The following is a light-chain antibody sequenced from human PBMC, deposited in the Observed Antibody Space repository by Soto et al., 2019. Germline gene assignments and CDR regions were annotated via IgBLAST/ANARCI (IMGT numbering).Light chain of an antibody. CDR3: KQYGSSPWT. J-gene: IGKJ1*01. Sequence: EIVLTQSPSTLSLSPGERATLSCRASQSVSSSYLAWYQQKPGQAPRPLIYGVYSRAISIPDRFSGSGSGTDFTLTISRLAPEDFAVYYCKQYGSSPWTVVQGTKVEIK. V-gene: IGKV3-20*01. CDR2: GVY. CDR1: QSVSSSY.